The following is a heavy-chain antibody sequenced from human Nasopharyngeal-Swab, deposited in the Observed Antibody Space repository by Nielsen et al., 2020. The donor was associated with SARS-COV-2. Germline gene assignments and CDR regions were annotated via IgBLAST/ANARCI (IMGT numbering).Heavy chain of an antibody. V-gene: IGHV3-66*01. CDR2: TEIGGTT. CDR1: GFTVSSNY. CDR3: TRDLNHKIDY. D-gene: IGHD1-14*01. Sequence: GESLKISCAASGFTVSSNYMSWVRQAPGKGLEWVSVTEIGGTTHYADSVKGRFSISRDDARNTLYLQMNSLRAEDTALYYCTRDLNHKIDYWGQGTLVTVSS. J-gene: IGHJ4*02.